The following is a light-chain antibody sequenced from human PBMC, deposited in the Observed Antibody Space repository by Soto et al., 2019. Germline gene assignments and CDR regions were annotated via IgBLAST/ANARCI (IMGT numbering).Light chain of an antibody. CDR1: QSITTY. J-gene: IGKJ4*01. Sequence: DIEMTQSPSTLSASVGDSVTITCRASQSITTYLNCYRQKPGKAPKLLIYAASSLQSGVPSKFSGSGSETEFTLSISSLQPEEFATYFCQQIYSAPLTFGGGTKVDIK. CDR3: QQIYSAPLT. CDR2: AAS. V-gene: IGKV1-39*01.